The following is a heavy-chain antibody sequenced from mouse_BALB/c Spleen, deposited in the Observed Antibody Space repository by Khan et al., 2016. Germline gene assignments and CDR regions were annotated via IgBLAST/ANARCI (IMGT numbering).Heavy chain of an antibody. Sequence: QVQLKQSGAELMKPGASVKLSCKATGYTFNSCWIEWVKQRPGHGLEWIGAILPGTDTTDYNEKFKDRAAFTADTSSNIAYMQLSSLTSEDSAVXYGARGELGSLFVYWGQGTLVTVSA. D-gene: IGHD3-1*01. CDR3: ARGELGSLFVY. J-gene: IGHJ3*01. CDR1: GYTFNSCW. CDR2: ILPGTDTT. V-gene: IGHV1-9*01.